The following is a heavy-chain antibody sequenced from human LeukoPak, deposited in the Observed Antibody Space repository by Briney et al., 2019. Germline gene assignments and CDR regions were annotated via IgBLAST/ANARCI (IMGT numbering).Heavy chain of an antibody. V-gene: IGHV4-59*08. CDR3: ARHEGLARPFDY. D-gene: IGHD6-19*01. CDR2: IYSTGST. Sequence: PSETLSLTCSVSGCSISNYYWSWIRQAPGKGLEWIGYIYSTGSTDYNPSLKRRVTISVETCKNQLSLRLSYVTAADTAVYFCARHEGLARPFDYWGQGTLVPVSS. J-gene: IGHJ4*02. CDR1: GCSISNYY.